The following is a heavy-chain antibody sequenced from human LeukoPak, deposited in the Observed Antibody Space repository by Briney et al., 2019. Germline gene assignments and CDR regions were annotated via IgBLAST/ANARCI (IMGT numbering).Heavy chain of an antibody. CDR1: GGSISSSSYY. Sequence: SETLSLTCTVSGGSISSSSYYWGWIRQPPGKGLEWIGSIYYSGSTYYNPSLKSRVTISVDTSKNQFSLKLSSVTAADTAVYYCARRSHPEHRHRYFDLWGRGTLVTVSS. D-gene: IGHD3-16*02. V-gene: IGHV4-39*01. CDR3: ARRSHPEHRHRYFDL. CDR2: IYYSGST. J-gene: IGHJ2*01.